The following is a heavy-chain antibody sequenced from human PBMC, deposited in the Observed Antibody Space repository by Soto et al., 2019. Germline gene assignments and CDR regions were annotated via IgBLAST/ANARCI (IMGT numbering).Heavy chain of an antibody. Sequence: EVQLVESGGGLVKRGGSLRLSCVASGFTFSAYSINWVRQAPGKGLEWVSYISGPSIYIYYADSVKGRFTNSRDNAKSAVYLQMNSLRAEDTAVYYCASGFRNGFNVWGQGTTVSVSS. D-gene: IGHD2-8*01. CDR1: GFTFSAYS. V-gene: IGHV3-21*01. CDR2: ISGPSIYI. CDR3: ASGFRNGFNV. J-gene: IGHJ6*02.